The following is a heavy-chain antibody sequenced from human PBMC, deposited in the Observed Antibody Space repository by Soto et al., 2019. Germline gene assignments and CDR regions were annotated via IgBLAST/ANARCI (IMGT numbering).Heavy chain of an antibody. V-gene: IGHV4-31*03. J-gene: IGHJ5*02. Sequence: PSETLSLTCTVSGGSISSGGYYWSWIRQHPGKGLEWIGYIYYSGSTYYNPSLKSRVTISVDTSKNQFSLKLSSVTAADTAVYYCARQDHWSGWFDPWGQGTLVTVSS. CDR3: ARQDHWSGWFDP. CDR2: IYYSGST. D-gene: IGHD1-1*01. CDR1: GGSISSGGYY.